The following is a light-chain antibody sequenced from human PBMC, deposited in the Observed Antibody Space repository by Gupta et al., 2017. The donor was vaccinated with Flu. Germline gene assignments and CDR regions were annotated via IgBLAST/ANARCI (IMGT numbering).Light chain of an antibody. CDR3: SSYTNTNTLVV. V-gene: IGLV2-14*01. J-gene: IGLJ2*01. CDR2: EVS. CDR1: SCDFGTYNY. Sequence: STTSTTATSCDFGTYNYVSWYHHHHGHPPKLLSFEVSNRPSGVSNRFSGSKSGNTASLTISGLQAEDEADYYCSSYTNTNTLVVFGGGTKLTVL.